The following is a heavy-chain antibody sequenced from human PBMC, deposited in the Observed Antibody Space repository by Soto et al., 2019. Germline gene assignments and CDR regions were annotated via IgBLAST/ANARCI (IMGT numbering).Heavy chain of an antibody. CDR1: GGSISPYY. V-gene: IGHV4-59*01. CDR3: ARASYFSDSFGYFLDS. Sequence: KPSKTLSLTCTVSGGSISPYYWSWIRQTPGKGLEWIAYIYYSGSTNYNPSLKSRVTISVDTSKNQCSLKLSSVTAADTAVYYCARASYFSDSFGYFLDSWGQGTLVTVSS. D-gene: IGHD3-22*01. J-gene: IGHJ4*02. CDR2: IYYSGST.